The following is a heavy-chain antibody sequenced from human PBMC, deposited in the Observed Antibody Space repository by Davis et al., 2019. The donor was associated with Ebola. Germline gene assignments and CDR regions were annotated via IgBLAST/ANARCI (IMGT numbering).Heavy chain of an antibody. V-gene: IGHV1-46*01. CDR2: VNPSDDST. Sequence: ASVKVSCKASGYTFTSNYIHWVRQAPGQGLEWMGIVNPSDDSTTYAQKFQGRVSMTRDTSTSTVFMELSSLRYDDTADYYCARGHNYAHEYWGQGTLVTVSS. CDR3: ARGHNYAHEY. CDR1: GYTFTSNY. J-gene: IGHJ4*02. D-gene: IGHD4-11*01.